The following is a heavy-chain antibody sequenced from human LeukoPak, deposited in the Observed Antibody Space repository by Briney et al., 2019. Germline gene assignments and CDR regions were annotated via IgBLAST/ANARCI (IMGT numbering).Heavy chain of an antibody. CDR2: ISSSSTYI. J-gene: IGHJ6*04. Sequence: GGSLRLSCAASGFTVSSNYMSWVRQAPGKGLEWVSSISSSSTYIYYADSVKGRFTISRDNAKNSLYLQMNSLRAEDTAVYYCAELGITMIGGVWGKGTTVTISS. CDR3: AELGITMIGGV. D-gene: IGHD3-10*02. V-gene: IGHV3-21*01. CDR1: GFTVSSNY.